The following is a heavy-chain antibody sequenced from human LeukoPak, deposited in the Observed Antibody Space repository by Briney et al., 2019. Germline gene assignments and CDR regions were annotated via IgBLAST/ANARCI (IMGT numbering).Heavy chain of an antibody. J-gene: IGHJ3*02. CDR1: GFTFSSYG. V-gene: IGHV3-23*01. CDR2: ISGSGGST. CDR3: AKDSRGGGGVVVIRSAAFDI. Sequence: GGSLRLSCAASGFTFSSYGMSWVRQAPGKGLEWVSAISGSGGSTYYADSVKGRFTISRDNSKNTLYLQMNSLRAEDTAVYYCAKDSRGGGGVVVIRSAAFDIWGQGTMVTVSS. D-gene: IGHD3-22*01.